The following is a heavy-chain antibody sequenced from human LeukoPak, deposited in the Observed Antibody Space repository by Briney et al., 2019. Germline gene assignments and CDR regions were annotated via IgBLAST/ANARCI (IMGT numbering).Heavy chain of an antibody. D-gene: IGHD3-10*01. CDR2: INAGNGNT. J-gene: IGHJ4*02. Sequence: ASVKVSCKASGYTFTTYGISWVRQAPGQRLEWMGWINAGNGNTKYSQKFQGRVTITRDTSASTAYMELSSLRSEDTAVYYCAGDRSITMVRGVTPGSFDYWGQGTLVTVSS. CDR3: AGDRSITMVRGVTPGSFDY. CDR1: GYTFTTYG. V-gene: IGHV1-3*01.